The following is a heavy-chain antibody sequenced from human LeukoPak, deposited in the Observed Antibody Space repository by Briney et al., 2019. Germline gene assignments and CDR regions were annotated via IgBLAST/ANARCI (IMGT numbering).Heavy chain of an antibody. CDR1: GGSISSSTDH. D-gene: IGHD3-10*01. CDR3: ATVSMVRGVESDY. J-gene: IGHJ4*02. V-gene: IGHV4-39*01. Sequence: SETLSLTCTVSGGSISSSTDHWGWIRQPPGRGLEWIGSIYYSGSTYYNPSLKRRVTISVDTSKNQFSLKLSSVTAPDTAVYYCATVSMVRGVESDYWGQGTLVTVSS. CDR2: IYYSGST.